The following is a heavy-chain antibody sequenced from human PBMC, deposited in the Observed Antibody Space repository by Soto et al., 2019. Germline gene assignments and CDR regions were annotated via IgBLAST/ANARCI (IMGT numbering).Heavy chain of an antibody. D-gene: IGHD3-22*01. CDR3: ALLAGPYYYDSSGYYYPHDAFDI. Sequence: ASVKVSCKASGYTFTSYGISWVRQAPGQGLEWMGWISAYNGNTNYAQKLQGRVTMTTDTSTSTAYMELRSLRSDDTAVYYCALLAGPYYYDSSGYYYPHDAFDIWGQGTMVTVS. CDR2: ISAYNGNT. J-gene: IGHJ3*02. V-gene: IGHV1-18*01. CDR1: GYTFTSYG.